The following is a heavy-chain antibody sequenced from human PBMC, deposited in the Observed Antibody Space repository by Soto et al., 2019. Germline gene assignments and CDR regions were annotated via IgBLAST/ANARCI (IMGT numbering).Heavy chain of an antibody. Sequence: KPSETLSLTCTVSGGSISSSSYYWGWIRQPPGKGLEWIGSIYYSGSTYYNPSLKSRVTISVDTSKNQFSLKLSSVTAADTAVYYCARARIAARGYYYYGMDVWGQGTTVTVYS. J-gene: IGHJ6*02. CDR3: ARARIAARGYYYYGMDV. CDR2: IYYSGST. V-gene: IGHV4-39*01. CDR1: GGSISSSSYY. D-gene: IGHD6-6*01.